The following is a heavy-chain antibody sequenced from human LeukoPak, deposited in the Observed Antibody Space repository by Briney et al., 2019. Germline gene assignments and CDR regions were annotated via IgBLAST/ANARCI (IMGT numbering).Heavy chain of an antibody. J-gene: IGHJ4*02. V-gene: IGHV3-9*03. Sequence: PGGSLRLTCAASGFTFDDYAMHWVRQAPGKGLEWVSGISWNSGSIGYADSVKGRFTISRDNAKNSLYLQMNSLRAEDMALYYCAKAGIGDYFDYWGQGTLVTVSS. CDR1: GFTFDDYA. CDR3: AKAGIGDYFDY. CDR2: ISWNSGSI. D-gene: IGHD3-10*01.